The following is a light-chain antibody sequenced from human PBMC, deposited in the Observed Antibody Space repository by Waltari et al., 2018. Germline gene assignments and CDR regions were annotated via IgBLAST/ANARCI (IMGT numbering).Light chain of an antibody. CDR1: QSVLYSSKNRNY. CDR3: QQYYSTPWT. CDR2: WAS. Sequence: DTVMTQSPDSLAVSLGARDTINCKSSQSVLYSSKNRNYLAWYQQKPGQPPKLLIYWASTRESGVPDRFSGSGSGTDFTLTISSLQAEDVAVYYCQQYYSTPWTFGQGTKVEIK. V-gene: IGKV4-1*01. J-gene: IGKJ1*01.